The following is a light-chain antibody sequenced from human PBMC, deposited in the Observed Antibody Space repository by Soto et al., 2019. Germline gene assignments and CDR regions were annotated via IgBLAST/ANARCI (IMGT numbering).Light chain of an antibody. J-gene: IGLJ2*01. CDR3: QSYDSSTHVV. CDR2: EDN. CDR1: SGSIASNY. Sequence: NFMLTQPHYVSESPGKTVTISCTRSSGSIASNYVQWYQQRPGSAPTTVIYEDNQRPSGVPDRFSGSIDSSSNSASLTISGLKTEDEADYYCQSYDSSTHVVFGGGTKLTVL. V-gene: IGLV6-57*04.